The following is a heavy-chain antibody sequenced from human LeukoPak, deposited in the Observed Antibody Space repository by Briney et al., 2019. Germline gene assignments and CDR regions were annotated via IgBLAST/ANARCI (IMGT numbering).Heavy chain of an antibody. Sequence: PSETLSLTCTVSGGSISSYYWSWIRQPPGKGLEWIGYIYYSGSTNYNPSLKSRVTISVDTSKNQFSLKLSSVTAADTAVYYCARLFEPATIGGIFDYWGQGTLVTVSS. CDR2: IYYSGST. J-gene: IGHJ4*02. D-gene: IGHD5-24*01. CDR1: GGSISSYY. V-gene: IGHV4-59*01. CDR3: ARLFEPATIGGIFDY.